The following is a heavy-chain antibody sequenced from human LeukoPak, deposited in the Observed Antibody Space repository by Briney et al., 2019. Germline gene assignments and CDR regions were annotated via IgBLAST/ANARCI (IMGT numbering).Heavy chain of an antibody. Sequence: ASVKVSCKASGYTFTSYYMHWVRQAPGQGLEWMGIINPSGGSTSYAQKFQGRATMTRDTSTSTVYMELSSLRSEDTAVYYCASPLGRANAFDIWGQGTMVTVSS. CDR2: INPSGGST. J-gene: IGHJ3*02. CDR1: GYTFTSYY. CDR3: ASPLGRANAFDI. V-gene: IGHV1-46*01. D-gene: IGHD3-16*01.